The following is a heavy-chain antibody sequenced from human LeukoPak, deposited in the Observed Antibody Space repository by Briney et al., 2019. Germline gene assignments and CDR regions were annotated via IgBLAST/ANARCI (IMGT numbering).Heavy chain of an antibody. J-gene: IGHJ6*02. V-gene: IGHV1-69*13. CDR3: ARNNIVVVPAANDYYYYYGMDV. CDR2: IIPIFGTA. Sequence: SVKVSCKASGGTFSSYAISWVRQAPGQGLEWMGGIIPIFGTANYAQKLQGRVTITADESTSTAYMELSSLRSEDTAVYYCARNNIVVVPAANDYYYYYGMDVWGQGTTVTVSS. CDR1: GGTFSSYA. D-gene: IGHD2-2*01.